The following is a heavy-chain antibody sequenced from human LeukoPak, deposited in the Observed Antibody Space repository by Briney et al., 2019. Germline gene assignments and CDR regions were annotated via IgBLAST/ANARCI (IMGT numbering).Heavy chain of an antibody. V-gene: IGHV3-21*06. CDR2: ISSGSSYI. Sequence: PAGFLRLSCSGSGFTFMTYSMTWVRQAPGKGLEWVASISSGSSYIKYSDSVRGRFVVSRDNVKNSMYLQMSSLRAEDTAVYYCARLTGRDYYYYYMDVWGKGTTVTVSS. CDR1: GFTFMTYS. CDR3: ARLTGRDYYYYYMDV. D-gene: IGHD7-27*01. J-gene: IGHJ6*03.